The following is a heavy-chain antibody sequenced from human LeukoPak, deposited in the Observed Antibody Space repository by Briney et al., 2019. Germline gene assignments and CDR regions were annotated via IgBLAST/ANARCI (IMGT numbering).Heavy chain of an antibody. J-gene: IGHJ6*02. Sequence: GGSLRLSCAASGFTFSSYSMNWVRQAPGKGLEWVSYISSSSTTIYYADSVKGRFTISRDNAKNSLYLQMNGLRAEDTAVYYCARDRGSGSDTNYYYGMDVWGQGTTVTVSS. D-gene: IGHD3-10*01. V-gene: IGHV3-48*01. CDR1: GFTFSSYS. CDR2: ISSSSTTI. CDR3: ARDRGSGSDTNYYYGMDV.